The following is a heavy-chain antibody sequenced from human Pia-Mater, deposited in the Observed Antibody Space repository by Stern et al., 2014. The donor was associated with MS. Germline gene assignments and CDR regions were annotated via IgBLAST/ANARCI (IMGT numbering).Heavy chain of an antibody. J-gene: IGHJ4*02. V-gene: IGHV4-39*02. D-gene: IGHD5-18*01. CDR3: ARMTPKAMDY. CDR1: GDSVSSRSYS. CDR2: LFYRGSP. Sequence: QLQLQESGPGLVKASETLSLTCTVSGDSVSSRSYSWGWIRQPPGKGLEWIGMLFYRGSPYYNPALKSRVTVSVDTSKNHFSLKLNSMTAADTALYYCARMTPKAMDYWGQGSLVTVSS.